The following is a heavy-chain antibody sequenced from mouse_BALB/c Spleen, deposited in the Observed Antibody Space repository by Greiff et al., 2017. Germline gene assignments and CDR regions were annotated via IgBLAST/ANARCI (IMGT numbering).Heavy chain of an antibody. V-gene: IGHV1S135*01. D-gene: IGHD1-1*01. CDR1: GYSFTSYY. CDR2: IDPFNGGT. J-gene: IGHJ2*01. CDR3: ARTVPNYFDY. Sequence: EVQLQQSGPELMKPGASVKLSCKASGYSFTSYYMHWVKQSHGKSLEWIGYIDPFNGGTSYNQKFKGKATLTVDKSSNTAYMHLSSLTSEDSAVYYCARTVPNYFDYWGQGTTLTVSS.